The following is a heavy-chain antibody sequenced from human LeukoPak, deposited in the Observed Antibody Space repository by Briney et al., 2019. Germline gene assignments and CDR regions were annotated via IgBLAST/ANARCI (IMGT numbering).Heavy chain of an antibody. V-gene: IGHV3-21*01. J-gene: IGHJ4*02. D-gene: IGHD6-19*01. CDR1: GFTFSSYS. CDR2: VSSSSSYI. CDR3: ASGMAVAATRDY. Sequence: GGSLRLSCAASGFTFSSYSMNWVRQAPGKGLEWVSSVSSSSSYIYYADSVKGRFTISRDNAKNSLYLQMNSLRAEDTAVYYCASGMAVAATRDYWGQGTLVTVSS.